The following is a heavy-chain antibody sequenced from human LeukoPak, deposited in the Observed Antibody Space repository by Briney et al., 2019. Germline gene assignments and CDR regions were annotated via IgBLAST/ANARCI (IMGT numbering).Heavy chain of an antibody. Sequence: GGSLRLSCVASGFTVSSNYMSWVRQAPGKGVEWVSVIYSGGSTYYADSVKGRFTISRDNSKNPLYLQMNSLRAEDTAVYYCASGSGSYRTPYYYMDVWGTGTTVTVSS. CDR2: IYSGGST. V-gene: IGHV3-53*01. CDR3: ASGSGSYRTPYYYMDV. D-gene: IGHD3-10*01. J-gene: IGHJ6*03. CDR1: GFTVSSNY.